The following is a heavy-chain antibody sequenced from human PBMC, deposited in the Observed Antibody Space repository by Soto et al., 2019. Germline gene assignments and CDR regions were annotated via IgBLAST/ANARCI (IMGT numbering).Heavy chain of an antibody. Sequence: GGSLRLSCAASGFTFSSYWMHWVRQAPGKGLVWVSRIKSDGSTTSYADSVKGRFTISRDNAKNTLYLQMNSLRAEDTAVYYCAREAYSSSWFSGVDCWGQGTLVTVSS. J-gene: IGHJ4*02. CDR2: IKSDGSTT. CDR3: AREAYSSSWFSGVDC. D-gene: IGHD6-13*01. CDR1: GFTFSSYW. V-gene: IGHV3-74*01.